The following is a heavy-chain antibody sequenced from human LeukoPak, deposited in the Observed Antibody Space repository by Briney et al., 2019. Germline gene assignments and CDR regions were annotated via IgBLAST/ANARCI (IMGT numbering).Heavy chain of an antibody. J-gene: IGHJ4*02. V-gene: IGHV5-10-1*01. CDR2: IDPSDSYS. Sequence: GESLKISCKGSGYSFTNYGISSVRQMPGKGLEWMGRIDPSDSYSNYGPSFQGHVTISADRSISTAYLQWRSLKASDTAMYYCARQLDYYDKRDYWGQGTLVTVSS. D-gene: IGHD3-22*01. CDR3: ARQLDYYDKRDY. CDR1: GYSFTNYG.